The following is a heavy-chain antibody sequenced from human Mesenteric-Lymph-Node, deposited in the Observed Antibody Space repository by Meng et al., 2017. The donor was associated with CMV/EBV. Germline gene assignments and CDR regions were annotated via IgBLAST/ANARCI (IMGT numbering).Heavy chain of an antibody. CDR3: ARVWLGDYYDSTTYYFHAFQI. CDR1: GFTFSTSD. J-gene: IGHJ3*02. V-gene: IGHV3-21*01. D-gene: IGHD3-22*01. Sequence: GGSLRLSCAASGFTFSTSDMHWVRLAPGKGLEWVSSISSSSSYIYYADSVKGRFTISRDNSKNTLYLQMNSLRAEDTALYYCARVWLGDYYDSTTYYFHAFQIWGQGTMVTVSS. CDR2: ISSSSSYI.